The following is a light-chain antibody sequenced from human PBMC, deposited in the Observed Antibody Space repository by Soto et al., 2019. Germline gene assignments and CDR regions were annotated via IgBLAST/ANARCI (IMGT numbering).Light chain of an antibody. V-gene: IGKV1-12*01. CDR2: SAS. CDR1: QAISSW. CDR3: QQARSFPLT. Sequence: DIQMTQSPSSVSASVGDRVTITCRASQAISSWLAWYQQKPGRAPKLLIYSASSLQNGAPSRFTGSGSGTDFTLTITSLQPDDTAIYYCQQARSFPLTFGGGTKVENK. J-gene: IGKJ4*01.